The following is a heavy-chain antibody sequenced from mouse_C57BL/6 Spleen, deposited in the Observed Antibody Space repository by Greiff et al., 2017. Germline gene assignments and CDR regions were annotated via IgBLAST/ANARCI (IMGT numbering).Heavy chain of an antibody. CDR3: ARTYCGNYGGAMDY. CDR1: GYTFTSYG. Sequence: QVQLQQSGAELARPGASVKLSCKASGYTFTSYGISWVKQRTGQGLEWIGEIYPRSGNTYYNEKFKGKATLTADQSSSTAYMELRSLTSEDSAVYFCARTYCGNYGGAMDYGGQGTSVTVSS. V-gene: IGHV1-81*01. J-gene: IGHJ4*01. CDR2: IYPRSGNT. D-gene: IGHD2-10*01.